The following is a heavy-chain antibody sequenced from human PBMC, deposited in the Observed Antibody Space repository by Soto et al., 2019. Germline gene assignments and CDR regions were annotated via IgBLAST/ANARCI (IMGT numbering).Heavy chain of an antibody. J-gene: IGHJ4*02. CDR1: GGTFSSYA. D-gene: IGHD1-26*01. V-gene: IGHV1-69*01. Sequence: QVQLVQSGAEVKKPGSSVKVSCKASGGTFSSYAISWVRQAPGQGLKWMGGIIPIFGTANYAQKFQGRVTITADESTSTAYMELSSLRSEDTAVYYCARDLPPSGGSYLASFDYWGQGTLVTVSS. CDR3: ARDLPPSGGSYLASFDY. CDR2: IIPIFGTA.